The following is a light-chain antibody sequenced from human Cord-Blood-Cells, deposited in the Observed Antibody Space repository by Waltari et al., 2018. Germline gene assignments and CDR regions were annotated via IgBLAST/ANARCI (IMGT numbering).Light chain of an antibody. CDR3: QQSYSTPRT. V-gene: IGKV1-39*01. CDR1: QSISSY. CDR2: AAS. J-gene: IGKJ1*01. Sequence: DIQMTQSPSSLSASVGHRVTITCRASQSISSYLNWNQQKPGKTPKLLIYAASSLQSGVPSRFSGSGSGTDFTLTISSLQPEDFATYYCQQSYSTPRTFGQGTKVEIK.